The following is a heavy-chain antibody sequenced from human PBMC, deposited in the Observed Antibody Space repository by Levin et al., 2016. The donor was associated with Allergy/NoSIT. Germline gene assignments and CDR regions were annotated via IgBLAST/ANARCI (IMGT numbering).Heavy chain of an antibody. CDR2: ISYDGSNK. J-gene: IGHJ4*02. CDR1: GFTFSSYA. CDR3: ARERDGIAAAGTCFDY. V-gene: IGHV3-30*04. Sequence: GESLKISCAASGFTFSSYAMHWVRQAPGKGLEWVAVISYDGSNKYYADSVKGRFTISRDNSKNTLYLQMNSLRAEDTAVYYCARERDGIAAAGTCFDYWGQGTLVTVSS. D-gene: IGHD6-13*01.